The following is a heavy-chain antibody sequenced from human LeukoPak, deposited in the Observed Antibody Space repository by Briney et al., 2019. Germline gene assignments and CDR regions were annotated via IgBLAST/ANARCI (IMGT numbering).Heavy chain of an antibody. CDR1: GFLFSSYW. CDR3: ARESAAGAGY. CDR2: IKQDGSEK. J-gene: IGHJ4*02. D-gene: IGHD6-25*01. Sequence: PGGSLRLSCAASGFLFSSYWMSWVRPAPGKGLEWVANIKQDGSEKYYVDSVKGRFTISRDNAKNSLYLQMNSLRAEDTAVYYCARESAAGAGYWGQGTLVTVSS. V-gene: IGHV3-7*01.